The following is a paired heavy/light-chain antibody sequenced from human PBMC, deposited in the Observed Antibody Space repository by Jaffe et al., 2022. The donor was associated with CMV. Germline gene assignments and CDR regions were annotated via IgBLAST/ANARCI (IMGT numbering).Light chain of an antibody. CDR3: QQYNSYSDT. CDR2: KAS. CDR1: QSISSW. J-gene: IGKJ2*01. Sequence: DIQMTQSPSTLSASVGDRVTITCRASQSISSWLAWYQQKPGKAPKLLIYKASSLESGVPSRFSGSGSGTEFTLTISSLQPDDFATYYCQQYNSYSDTFGQGTKLEIK. V-gene: IGKV1-5*03.
Heavy chain of an antibody. CDR3: ARSVGPRFVVVPAATYFDY. J-gene: IGHJ4*02. V-gene: IGHV5-51*01. D-gene: IGHD2-2*01. CDR2: IYPGDSDT. Sequence: EVQLVQSGAEVKKPGESLKISCKGSGYSFTSYWIGWVRQMPGKGLEWMGIIYPGDSDTRYSPSFQGQVTISADKSISTAYLQWSSLKASDTAMYYCARSVGPRFVVVPAATYFDYWGQGTLVTVSS. CDR1: GYSFTSYW.